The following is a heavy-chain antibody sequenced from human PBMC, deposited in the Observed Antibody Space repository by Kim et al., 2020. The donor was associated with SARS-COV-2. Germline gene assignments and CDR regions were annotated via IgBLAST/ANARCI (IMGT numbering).Heavy chain of an antibody. J-gene: IGHJ4*02. CDR3: ARAAIMIVNYYFDY. V-gene: IGHV1-69*01. Sequence: AQKFQGRVTITADESTSTAYMELRSLRSEDTAVYYCARAAIMIVNYYFDYWGQGTLVTVSS. D-gene: IGHD3-22*01.